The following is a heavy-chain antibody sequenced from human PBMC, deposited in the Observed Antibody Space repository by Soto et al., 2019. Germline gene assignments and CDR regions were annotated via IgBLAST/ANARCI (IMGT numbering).Heavy chain of an antibody. CDR1: GDSLNSGAYY. J-gene: IGHJ1*01. V-gene: IGHV4-61*03. CDR2: IYHTGST. Sequence: LSVTCNVSGDSLNSGAYYWTWIRQSPGRGLEWIGHIYHTGSTNYNPSLRSRLTISLDTSKNHFSLTLRSVNAVDTGVYFCASAGARDGYSHWGQGTLVTVSS. CDR3: ASAGARDGYSH. D-gene: IGHD2-15*01.